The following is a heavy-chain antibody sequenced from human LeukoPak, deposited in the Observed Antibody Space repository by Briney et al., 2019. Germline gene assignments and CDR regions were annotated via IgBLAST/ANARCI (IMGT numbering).Heavy chain of an antibody. J-gene: IGHJ4*02. CDR2: IKSKTDGGTT. D-gene: IGHD3-10*01. CDR3: TTDEGSGSWDY. Sequence: GGSLRLSCAASGFTFSNAWMSWVRQAPGKGLEWVGRIKSKTDGGTTDYAAPVKGRFTISRDDSKNTLYLQMNSLKTEDIAVYYCTTDEGSGSWDYWGQGTLVTVSS. V-gene: IGHV3-15*01. CDR1: GFTFSNAW.